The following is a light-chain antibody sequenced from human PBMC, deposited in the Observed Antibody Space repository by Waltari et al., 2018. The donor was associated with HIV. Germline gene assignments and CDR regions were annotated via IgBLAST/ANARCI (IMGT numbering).Light chain of an antibody. J-gene: IGKJ1*01. CDR2: GAS. CDR1: PSVSSN. Sequence: ELVMTQSPATLSVSPGQRATLSCRASPSVSSNLAWYQQKPGQAPRLLIYGASTRATGIPARFSGSGSGTEFTLTISSLQSEDFAVYYCQQYKNWPRTFGQGTKVEIK. V-gene: IGKV3-15*01. CDR3: QQYKNWPRT.